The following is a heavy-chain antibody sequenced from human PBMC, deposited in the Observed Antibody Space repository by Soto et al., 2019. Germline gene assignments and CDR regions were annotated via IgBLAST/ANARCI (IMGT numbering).Heavy chain of an antibody. CDR1: GFTFSDYY. V-gene: IGHV3-11*01. CDR3: ASSPAAAGTGDFQH. Sequence: PGGSLRLSCAASGFTFSDYYMSWIRQAPGKGLEWVSYISSSGSTIYYADSVKGRFTISRDNAKNSLYLQMNSLRAEDTAVYYCASSPAAAGTGDFQHWGQGTLVTVSS. CDR2: ISSSGSTI. D-gene: IGHD6-13*01. J-gene: IGHJ1*01.